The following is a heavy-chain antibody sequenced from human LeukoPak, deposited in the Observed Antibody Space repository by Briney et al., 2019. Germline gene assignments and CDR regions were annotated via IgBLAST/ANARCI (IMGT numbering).Heavy chain of an antibody. D-gene: IGHD2-15*01. J-gene: IGHJ5*02. CDR1: DRSMNSTSSH. CDR2: IDYSGTT. Sequence: PADPLSLPCTLSDRSMNSTSSHWPSVRQPPGKGLWWIGSIDYSGTTSYNPSIKSRVTISVDTYKNKVSLRLSSVTAADTAVYYCARHVFRWLLNWFDPWGQGTLVTVSS. CDR3: ARHVFRWLLNWFDP. V-gene: IGHV4-39*01.